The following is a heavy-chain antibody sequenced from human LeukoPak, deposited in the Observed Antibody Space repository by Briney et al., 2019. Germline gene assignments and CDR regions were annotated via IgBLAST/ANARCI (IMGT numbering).Heavy chain of an antibody. D-gene: IGHD6-13*01. CDR1: GGSISSSSYY. J-gene: IGHJ5*02. V-gene: IGHV4-39*07. CDR2: IYYSGST. Sequence: PSETLSLTCTVSGGSISSSSYYWGWIRQPPGKGLEWIGSIYYSGSTYYNPSLKSRVTISVDTSKNQFSLKLSSVTAADTAVYYCARDLRDSTLNWFDPWGQGTLVTVSS. CDR3: ARDLRDSTLNWFDP.